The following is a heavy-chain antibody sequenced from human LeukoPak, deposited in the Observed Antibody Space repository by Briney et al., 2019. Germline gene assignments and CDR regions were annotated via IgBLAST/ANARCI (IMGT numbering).Heavy chain of an antibody. Sequence: SETLFLTCTVSGGSISNFYWSWIRQPAGKGLEWIGRIYTSGSTNYNPSLESRVTMSVDTSKNQFSLKLSSVTAADTAVYYCARGYGYNSEYWGQGTLVTVSP. CDR3: ARGYGYNSEY. CDR1: GGSISNFY. J-gene: IGHJ4*02. V-gene: IGHV4-4*07. CDR2: IYTSGST. D-gene: IGHD5-24*01.